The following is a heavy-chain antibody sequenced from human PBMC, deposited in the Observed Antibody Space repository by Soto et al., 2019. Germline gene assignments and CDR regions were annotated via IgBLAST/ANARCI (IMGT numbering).Heavy chain of an antibody. CDR2: VSGSGGTT. CDR3: ARCTGDTIGTSGWWHYVDP. D-gene: IGHD6-19*01. Sequence: EVQLLDSGGGLVQPGGSLRLSCAASGFTFSSSAMSWVRQAPGKGLEWVSDVSGSGGTTYYADSVRGRFTISRDNSKNTLYLQMNSLRAEDTAIYFCARCTGDTIGTSGWWHYVDPGGQGTVVTVTP. J-gene: IGHJ5*02. V-gene: IGHV3-23*01. CDR1: GFTFSSSA.